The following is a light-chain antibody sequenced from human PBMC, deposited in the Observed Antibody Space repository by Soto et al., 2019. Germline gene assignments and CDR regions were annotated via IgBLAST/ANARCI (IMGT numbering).Light chain of an antibody. CDR2: ADT. CDR3: CSYAGRSTWV. V-gene: IGLV2-23*01. J-gene: IGLJ2*01. CDR1: SSDVGSYNL. Sequence: QSALTQPASVSGSPGQSITISCTGTSSDVGSYNLVSWYQQYPGTAPKLLIYADTVRPSGTSNRFSGSKSGPTASLTISELQAEDEADYYCCSYAGRSTWVFGGGTKVTVL.